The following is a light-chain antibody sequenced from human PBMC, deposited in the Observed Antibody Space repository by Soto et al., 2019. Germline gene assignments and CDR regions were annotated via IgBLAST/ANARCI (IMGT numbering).Light chain of an antibody. CDR2: ENN. J-gene: IGLJ2*01. CDR3: VTWDSSLSVGGV. V-gene: IGLV1-51*02. CDR1: SSNIGDNY. Sequence: QTVVTQPPSVSAAPGQKVTISCSGTSSNIGDNYVSWYQQLPGAAPRLLMYENNKRLSGTPDRFSGSKSGTSATLDITGLQTGDEADYYCVTWDSSLSVGGVFGGGTKVTVL.